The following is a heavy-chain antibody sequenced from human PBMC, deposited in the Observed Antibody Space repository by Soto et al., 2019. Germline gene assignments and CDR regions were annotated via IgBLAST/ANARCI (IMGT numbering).Heavy chain of an antibody. CDR2: ISSSRSYI. J-gene: IGHJ6*02. D-gene: IGHD3-16*01. Sequence: EVQLVESGGGLVKPGGSLRLSCGASGFTFSSYSMNWVRQAPGKGLEWVSSISSSRSYIYYADSVKGRFTISRDNAKNSLYLKMNSMRDEDTAVYYCARDWGYYYYYGMDVWGQGTTVTVSS. V-gene: IGHV3-21*01. CDR3: ARDWGYYYYYGMDV. CDR1: GFTFSSYS.